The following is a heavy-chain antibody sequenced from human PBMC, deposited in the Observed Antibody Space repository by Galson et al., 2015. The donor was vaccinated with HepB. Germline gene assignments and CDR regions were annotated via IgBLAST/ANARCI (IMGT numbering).Heavy chain of an antibody. CDR1: GFTFSDYY. D-gene: IGHD3-10*01. V-gene: IGHV3-11*03. Sequence: SLRLSCAASGFTFSDYYMSWIRQAPGKGLEWVSYISSSSSYTNYADSVKGRFTISRDNAKNSLYLQMNSLRAEDTAVYYCARRGGWFGEFGVYYFDYWGQGTLVTISS. CDR3: ARRGGWFGEFGVYYFDY. CDR2: ISSSSSYT. J-gene: IGHJ4*02.